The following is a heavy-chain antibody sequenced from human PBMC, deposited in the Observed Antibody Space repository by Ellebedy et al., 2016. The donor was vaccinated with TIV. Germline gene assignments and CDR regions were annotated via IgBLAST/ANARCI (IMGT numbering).Heavy chain of an antibody. CDR2: ISSDSSYI. CDR3: SRDSSTPRGAVAV. CDR1: GFTFSVYT. J-gene: IGHJ4*02. D-gene: IGHD6-19*01. Sequence: GESLKISCAASGFTFSVYTVNWVRQAPGKGLEWVASISSDSSYIYYAESVEGRFTISRDNANNPLFLQMNRLRAEDTAMYYCSRDSSTPRGAVAVWGQGTQVTVSS. V-gene: IGHV3-21*01.